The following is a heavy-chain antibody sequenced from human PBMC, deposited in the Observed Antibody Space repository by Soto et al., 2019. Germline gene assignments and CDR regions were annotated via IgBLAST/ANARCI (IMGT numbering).Heavy chain of an antibody. CDR2: IKQDGSEK. V-gene: IGHV3-7*01. Sequence: GGSLRLSCAASGFTFSSYWMSWVRQAPGKGLEWVANIKQDGSEKYYVDSVKGRFTISRDNAKNSLYLQMNSLRAEDTAVYYCARDCGTERHSGGSCYPHAFDIWGQGTMVTVSS. CDR1: GFTFSSYW. CDR3: ARDCGTERHSGGSCYPHAFDI. D-gene: IGHD2-15*01. J-gene: IGHJ3*02.